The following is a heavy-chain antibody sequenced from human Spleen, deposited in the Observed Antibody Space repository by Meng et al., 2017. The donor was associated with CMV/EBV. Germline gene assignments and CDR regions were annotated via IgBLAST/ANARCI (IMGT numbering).Heavy chain of an antibody. V-gene: IGHV4-39*07. CDR2: FYYSGNT. J-gene: IGHJ6*02. D-gene: IGHD3-3*01. CDR1: GGSITSGSSY. Sequence: GSLRLSCTVSGGSITSGSSYWGWIRQPPGKGLEWIGNFYYSGNTYYKPSLRSRVTISVDASKGQFSLRLNSVTAADTAMYYCARDSPLIVEWLQKDYGMDVWGQGTTVTVSS. CDR3: ARDSPLIVEWLQKDYGMDV.